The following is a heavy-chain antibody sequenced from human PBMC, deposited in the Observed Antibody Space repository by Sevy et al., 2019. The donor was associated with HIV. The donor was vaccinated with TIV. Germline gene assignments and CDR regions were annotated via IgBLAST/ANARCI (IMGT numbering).Heavy chain of an antibody. D-gene: IGHD3-3*01. Sequence: GGSLRLSCAASGFIFSSYVMNRVRQAPGKGLEWVSAISGHGGSTYYADSVKGRFTISRDNSKNTLDLQMNSLRAEDTAVYYCAGGFWSGFDYWGQGTLVTVSS. CDR1: GFIFSSYV. V-gene: IGHV3-23*01. CDR2: ISGHGGST. CDR3: AGGFWSGFDY. J-gene: IGHJ4*02.